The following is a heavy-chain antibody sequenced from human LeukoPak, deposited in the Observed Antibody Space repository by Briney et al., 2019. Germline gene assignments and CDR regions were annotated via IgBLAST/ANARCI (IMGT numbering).Heavy chain of an antibody. D-gene: IGHD3-10*01. V-gene: IGHV3-43D*03. J-gene: IGHJ5*02. CDR1: GFTLDDYA. CDR3: AKDSGSGSYYPTNRFDP. Sequence: GGSLRLSCAASGFTLDDYAMHWVRQAPGKGLKWVSLISWDGDNTYYADSVKGRFTISRDNSKNSLYLQMNSLRAEDTALYYCAKDSGSGSYYPTNRFDPGGEGTLVTVSS. CDR2: ISWDGDNT.